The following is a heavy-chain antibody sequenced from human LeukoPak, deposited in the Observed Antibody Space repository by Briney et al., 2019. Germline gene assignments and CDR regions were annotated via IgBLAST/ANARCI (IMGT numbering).Heavy chain of an antibody. CDR2: ITHGGDSA. V-gene: IGHV3-74*03. J-gene: IGHJ4*02. Sequence: GGSLRLSCQASGFTFSDYWIHWIRQAPGKGLVWVSRITHGGDSAEYAGSVEGRFTTSRDNAKNTVYLQLNSLRAEDTAVYYCARDSGVSTPLDHWGQGALVTVSS. CDR3: ARDSGVSTPLDH. D-gene: IGHD2/OR15-2a*01. CDR1: GFTFSDYW.